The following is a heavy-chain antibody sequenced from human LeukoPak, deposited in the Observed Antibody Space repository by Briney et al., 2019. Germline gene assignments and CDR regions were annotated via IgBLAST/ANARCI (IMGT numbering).Heavy chain of an antibody. CDR1: GFTFSSYE. Sequence: GGSPRLSCAASGFTFSSYEMNWVRQAPGKGLEWVSYISSGGNTRYYADSVKGRFTISRDNAKNSLYLQMNSLRAEDTAVYYCARDLIVGAHLDFWGQGTLVTVSS. CDR2: ISSGGNTR. CDR3: ARDLIVGAHLDF. V-gene: IGHV3-48*03. D-gene: IGHD1-26*01. J-gene: IGHJ4*02.